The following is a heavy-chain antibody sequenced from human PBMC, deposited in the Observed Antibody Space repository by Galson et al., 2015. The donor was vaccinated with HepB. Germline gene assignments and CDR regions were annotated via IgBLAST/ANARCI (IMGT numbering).Heavy chain of an antibody. CDR3: ARAVSVTQIFDY. Sequence: SVKVSCKASGGTFSSYAISWVRQAPGQGLEWMGGIIPIFGTANYAQKFQGRVTITADESTSTAYMELSSLRSEDTAVYYCARAVSVTQIFDYWGQGTLVTASS. V-gene: IGHV1-69*13. CDR1: GGTFSSYA. CDR2: IIPIFGTA. J-gene: IGHJ4*02. D-gene: IGHD4-23*01.